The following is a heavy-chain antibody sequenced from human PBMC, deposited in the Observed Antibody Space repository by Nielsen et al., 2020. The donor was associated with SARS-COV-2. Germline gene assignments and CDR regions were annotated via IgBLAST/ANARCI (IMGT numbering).Heavy chain of an antibody. D-gene: IGHD3-3*01. J-gene: IGHJ3*02. Sequence: ASVKVSCKASGYTFTSYIIHWVRQAPRQRLEWMGWINAGNGKTEFSQKFQGRVTITRDTSASTVYMELSSLRSEDTAVYYCARDQTSVTLFGLMISYDAFDIWGRGTTVTVS. CDR2: INAGNGKT. CDR1: GYTFTSYI. CDR3: ARDQTSVTLFGLMISYDAFDI. V-gene: IGHV1-3*01.